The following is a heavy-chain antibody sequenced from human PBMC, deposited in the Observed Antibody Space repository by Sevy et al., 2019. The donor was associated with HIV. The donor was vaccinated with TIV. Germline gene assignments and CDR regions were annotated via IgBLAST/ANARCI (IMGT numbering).Heavy chain of an antibody. CDR3: VKGRTGIVTGRGGMDS. D-gene: IGHD3-9*01. J-gene: IGHJ4*02. CDR1: GFSFDAYV. Sequence: GGSLRLSCVASGFSFDAYVMHWVRQPPGKGLEWISSISWTSGTLGYADSVRGRFSSSRDNADNSLYLQMNGLRTEDTAFYYCVKGRTGIVTGRGGMDSWGQGTLVTVSS. V-gene: IGHV3-9*01. CDR2: ISWTSGTL.